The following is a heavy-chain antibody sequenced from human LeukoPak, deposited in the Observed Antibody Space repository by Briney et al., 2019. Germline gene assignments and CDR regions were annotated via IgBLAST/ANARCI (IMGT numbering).Heavy chain of an antibody. D-gene: IGHD2-21*02. J-gene: IGHJ3*02. CDR1: GDSVSSNSAA. CDR3: ARVSCGGDCFSATNAFDI. CDR2: TYYRSKWYN. V-gene: IGHV6-1*01. Sequence: SQTLSVTCVISGDSVSSNSAAWNWIRQSPSRGLEWLGRTYYRSKWYNDYAVSVKSRITINPDTSKNQFSLKLSSVTAADTAVHYCARVSCGGDCFSATNAFDIWGQGTVVTVSS.